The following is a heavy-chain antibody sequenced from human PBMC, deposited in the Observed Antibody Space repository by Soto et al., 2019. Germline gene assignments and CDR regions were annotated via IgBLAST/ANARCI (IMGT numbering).Heavy chain of an antibody. J-gene: IGHJ5*02. CDR2: IHSSGST. Sequence: XETLSLTCTVAGSSINSYHWSWIRQPAGKGLDWIGHIHSSGSTNYNPSLKSRVTMSVDTSKNQFSLRLMSLTAADTAVYYCARDQGVAAAGITWFDTWGQGSLVTVS. CDR3: ARDQGVAAAGITWFDT. CDR1: GSSINSYH. D-gene: IGHD6-13*01. V-gene: IGHV4-4*07.